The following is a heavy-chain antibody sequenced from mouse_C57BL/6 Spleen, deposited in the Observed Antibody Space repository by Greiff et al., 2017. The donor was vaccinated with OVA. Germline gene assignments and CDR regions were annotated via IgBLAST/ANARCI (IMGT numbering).Heavy chain of an antibody. CDR3: ARVLYDYDVLDY. V-gene: IGHV5-4*03. Sequence: EVKLLESGGGLVKPGGSLKLSCAASGFTFSSYAMSWVRQTPEKRLEWVATISDGGSYTYYPDNVKGRFTISRDNAKNNLYLQMRHLKSEDTAMYYCARVLYDYDVLDYWGQGTTLTVSS. CDR1: GFTFSSYA. CDR2: ISDGGSYT. J-gene: IGHJ2*01. D-gene: IGHD2-4*01.